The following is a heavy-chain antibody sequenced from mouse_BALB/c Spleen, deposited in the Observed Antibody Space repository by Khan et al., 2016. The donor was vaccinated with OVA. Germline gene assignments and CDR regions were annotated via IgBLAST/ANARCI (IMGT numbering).Heavy chain of an antibody. V-gene: IGHV1-20*02. CDR2: INPHIGET. Sequence: VRLQQSGPELVKPGASVKISCKASGYSFTGYFMNWVMQSHGKSLEWIGRINPHIGETFYNPKFKGKATLTVDESSSTAHMELRSLSSEDSAVYYCSRVYRGDFDYWGQGTTLTVSS. J-gene: IGHJ2*01. CDR3: SRVYRGDFDY. CDR1: GYSFTGYF. D-gene: IGHD2-13*01.